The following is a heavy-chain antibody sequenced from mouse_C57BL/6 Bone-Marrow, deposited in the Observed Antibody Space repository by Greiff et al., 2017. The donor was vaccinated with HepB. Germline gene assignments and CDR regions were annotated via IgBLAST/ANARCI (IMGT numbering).Heavy chain of an antibody. CDR1: GFSLTSYG. Sequence: VKLVESGPGLVQPSQSLSITCTVSGFSLTSYGVHWVRQSPGKGLEWLGVIWSGGSTDYNAAFISRLSISKDNSKSQVFFKMNSLQADDTAIYYCARKETAQATLYAMDYWGQGTSVTVSS. CDR3: ARKETAQATLYAMDY. CDR2: IWSGGST. V-gene: IGHV2-2*01. D-gene: IGHD3-2*02. J-gene: IGHJ4*01.